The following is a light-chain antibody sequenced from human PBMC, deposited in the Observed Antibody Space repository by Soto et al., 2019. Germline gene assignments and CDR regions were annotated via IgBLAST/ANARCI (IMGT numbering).Light chain of an antibody. Sequence: EIVLTQSPGTLTLSPGERATLSCRAIQSVSNNYLAWYQHKPGQAPRLLISDASTRATGIPARFSGSGSGTDFTLTISSLEPEDFAVYYCQQRGNWPPITFGQGTRLEIK. CDR2: DAS. CDR1: QSVSNNY. V-gene: IGKV3-11*01. CDR3: QQRGNWPPIT. J-gene: IGKJ5*01.